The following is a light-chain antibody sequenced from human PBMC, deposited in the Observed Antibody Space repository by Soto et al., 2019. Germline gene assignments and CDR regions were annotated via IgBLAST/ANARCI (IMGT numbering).Light chain of an antibody. J-gene: IGLJ3*02. CDR2: DVS. V-gene: IGLV2-14*01. CDR1: SSDVGGYNY. CDR3: ISYTSSSTPWV. Sequence: QSVLTQPASVSGSPGQSITISCTGTSSDVGGYNYVSWYQQHPGKAPKLMIYDVSNRPSGVSNRFSGSKSGNTASLSISGLQAEDEADYYCISYTSSSTPWVFGGGTQLTVL.